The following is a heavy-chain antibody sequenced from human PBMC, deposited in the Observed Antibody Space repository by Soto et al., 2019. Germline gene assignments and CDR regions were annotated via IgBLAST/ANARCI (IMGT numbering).Heavy chain of an antibody. CDR2: ISGGGGNT. CDR1: GFAFSDYS. Sequence: GGSLRLSCSASGFAFSDYSMHWVRQAPGKGPEWVSAISGGGGNTYYAGSVNGRFTISRDNSRNTLYLQMHSLRDDDTALYYCAKETYGSGWTLDSWGQGTRVTVSS. CDR3: AKETYGSGWTLDS. V-gene: IGHV3-23*01. J-gene: IGHJ4*02. D-gene: IGHD6-19*01.